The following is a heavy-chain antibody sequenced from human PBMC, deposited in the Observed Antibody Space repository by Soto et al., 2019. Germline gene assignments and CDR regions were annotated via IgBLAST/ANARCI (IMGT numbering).Heavy chain of an antibody. D-gene: IGHD3-22*01. CDR3: ASGFWDSSGYYTLPYYYYYYGMDV. J-gene: IGHJ6*02. Sequence: SETLSLTCAVSGYSIISGYYWGFIRQPPGKGLEWIGSIYHSGSTYYNPSLKSRVTISVDTSKNQFSLKLSSVTAADTAVYYCASGFWDSSGYYTLPYYYYYYGMDVRGQGTTVTVSS. V-gene: IGHV4-38-2*01. CDR2: IYHSGST. CDR1: GYSIISGYY.